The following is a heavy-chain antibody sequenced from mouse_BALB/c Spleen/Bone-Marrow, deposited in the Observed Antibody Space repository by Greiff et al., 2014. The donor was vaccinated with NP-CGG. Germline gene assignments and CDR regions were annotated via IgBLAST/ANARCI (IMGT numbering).Heavy chain of an antibody. CDR3: AKANWAPFDY. V-gene: IGHV2-3*01. D-gene: IGHD4-1*01. Sequence: QGQLKESGPGLVAPSQSLSITCTVSGVSLTSYGVSWGRPPPGKGLEWLGVICGDGSTNYHSALISRLSISKDNSKSQIFLKLNSLQTDDTATYYCAKANWAPFDYWGQGTTLTVSS. J-gene: IGHJ2*01. CDR1: GVSLTSYG. CDR2: ICGDGST.